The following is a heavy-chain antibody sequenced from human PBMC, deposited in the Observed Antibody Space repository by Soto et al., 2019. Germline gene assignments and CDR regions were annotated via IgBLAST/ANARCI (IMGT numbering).Heavy chain of an antibody. CDR3: ARGNCSSPNCYSFSGYYGMDV. CDR2: IYTSGST. CDR1: GGSISSYY. D-gene: IGHD2-2*01. Sequence: TLSLTCTVSGGSISSYYWSWIRQPAGKGLEWIGRIYTSGSTNYNPSLKSRVTMSLDTSKNQFSLKLTSVTAADTASYYCARGNCSSPNCYSFSGYYGMDVWGQGTTVTVSS. J-gene: IGHJ6*02. V-gene: IGHV4-4*07.